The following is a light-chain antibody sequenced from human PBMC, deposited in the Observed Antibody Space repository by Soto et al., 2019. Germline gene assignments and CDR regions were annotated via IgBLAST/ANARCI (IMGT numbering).Light chain of an antibody. V-gene: IGKV3-20*01. CDR2: GAS. CDR1: QSVRSNY. CDR3: QQYASSPLT. J-gene: IGKJ4*01. Sequence: EIVLTQSPGTLSLSSGERATLSCRASQSVRSNYLAWYQQKLGQAPRLLIYGASSRATGIPDRFGGSGSGTDFTLTIRRLETEDFAVYYCQQYASSPLTFGGGTKVEIK.